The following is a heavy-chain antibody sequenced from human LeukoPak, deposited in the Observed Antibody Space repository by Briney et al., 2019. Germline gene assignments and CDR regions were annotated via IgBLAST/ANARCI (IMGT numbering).Heavy chain of an antibody. D-gene: IGHD6-19*01. CDR1: GGSFSGYY. CDR3: ASEYGQWLVRSYYYYGMDV. V-gene: IGHV4-34*01. J-gene: IGHJ6*02. CDR2: INHSGST. Sequence: PSETLSLTCAVYGGSFSGYYWSWIRQPPGKGLEWIGEINHSGSTNYNPSLKSRVTISVDTSKNQFSLKLSSVTAADTAVYYCASEYGQWLVRSYYYYGMDVWGQGTTVTVSS.